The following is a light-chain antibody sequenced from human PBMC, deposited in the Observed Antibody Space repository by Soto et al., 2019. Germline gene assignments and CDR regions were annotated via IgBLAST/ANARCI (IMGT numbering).Light chain of an antibody. J-gene: IGKJ2*01. Sequence: EIVMTQSPATLSVSPGERATLSCRASQSVSSDIAWYQQKPGQAPRLLIHAVSTRVTGIPARFSGSGSGTEFTLTISSLQSEDFAVYYCQQYNKWPTSGQGTKVDSK. CDR3: QQYNKWPT. V-gene: IGKV3-15*01. CDR1: QSVSSD. CDR2: AVS.